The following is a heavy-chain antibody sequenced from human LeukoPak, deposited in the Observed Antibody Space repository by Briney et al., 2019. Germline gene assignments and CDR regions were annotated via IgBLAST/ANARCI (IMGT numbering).Heavy chain of an antibody. Sequence: GGSLRLSCAASGFTFSSYWMSWVRQAPGKGLEWVSIISGSSGATFYADSVKGRFTISRDNSKNTLYLEMSSLRAEDTAVYYCAKEGDRGFVVADYFDYWGQGTLVTVSS. CDR3: AKEGDRGFVVADYFDY. CDR1: GFTFSSYW. V-gene: IGHV3-23*01. J-gene: IGHJ4*02. D-gene: IGHD2-15*01. CDR2: ISGSSGAT.